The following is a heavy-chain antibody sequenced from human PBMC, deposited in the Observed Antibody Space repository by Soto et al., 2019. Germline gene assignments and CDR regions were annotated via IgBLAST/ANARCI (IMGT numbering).Heavy chain of an antibody. V-gene: IGHV3-23*01. D-gene: IGHD6-19*01. CDR2: IRRGGDTT. CDR1: GFTFNTYD. CDR3: ATIPWSSGLYGGS. J-gene: IGHJ5*02. Sequence: EVQLLESGGGLVQPGGSLRLSCEGSGFTFNTYDMSWVRQAPGEGLEWISAIRRGGDTTYYADSVKGRFTISRDTYRNTLYLQMNSLRAEDTDVYYCATIPWSSGLYGGSWGQGTLVTLSS.